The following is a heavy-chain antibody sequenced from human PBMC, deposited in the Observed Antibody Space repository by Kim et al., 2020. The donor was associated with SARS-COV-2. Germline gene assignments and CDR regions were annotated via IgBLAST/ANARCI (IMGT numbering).Heavy chain of an antibody. D-gene: IGHD1-26*01. J-gene: IGHJ4*02. Sequence: YADPVKGRLTISRDNSNKTLYLQMNSLRADDTAIYYCAKGVTSSWVDTDYWGQGTLVTVSS. CDR3: AKGVTSSWVDTDY. V-gene: IGHV3-23*01.